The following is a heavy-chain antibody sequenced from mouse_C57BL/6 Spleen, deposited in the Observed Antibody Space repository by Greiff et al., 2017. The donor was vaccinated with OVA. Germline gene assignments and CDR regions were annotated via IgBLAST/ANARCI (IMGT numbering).Heavy chain of an antibody. CDR3: TIGWLKVAWFAY. V-gene: IGHV14-4*01. Sequence: EVKLMESGAELVRPGASVKLSCTASGFNIKDDYMHWVKQRPEQGLEWIGWIDPENGDTEYASKFQGKATITADTSSNTAYLQLSSLTSEDTAVYYCTIGWLKVAWFAYWGQGTLVTVSA. CDR2: IDPENGDT. D-gene: IGHD2-3*01. CDR1: GFNIKDDY. J-gene: IGHJ3*01.